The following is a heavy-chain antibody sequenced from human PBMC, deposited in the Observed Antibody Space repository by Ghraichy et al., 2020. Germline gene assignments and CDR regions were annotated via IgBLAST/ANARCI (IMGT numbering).Heavy chain of an antibody. CDR2: IYYSGST. D-gene: IGHD2-2*01. CDR3: ARGGGVVVPAAMRGYYYMDV. CDR1: GGSISSYY. J-gene: IGHJ6*03. Sequence: ESLNISCTVSGGSISSYYWSWIRQPPGKGLEWIGYIYYSGSTNYNPSLKSRVTISVDTSKNQFSLKLSSVTAADTAVYYCARGGGVVVPAAMRGYYYMDVWGKGTTVTVSS. V-gene: IGHV4-59*01.